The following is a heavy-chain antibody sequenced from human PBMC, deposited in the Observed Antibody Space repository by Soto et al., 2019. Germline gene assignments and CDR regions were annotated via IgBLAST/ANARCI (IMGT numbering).Heavy chain of an antibody. J-gene: IGHJ4*02. Sequence: EVQLLESGGGLVQPGGSLRLSCAASGFTFNNYAMGCVRQAPGKGLEWVSAITDSGDDTYYIDSVNGRFTISRDNSKSTLYLQMNSMRAEDTAIYYCAKLGSSSWSPHYYFDYWGQGTLVTVSS. CDR2: ITDSGDDT. V-gene: IGHV3-23*01. D-gene: IGHD2-2*01. CDR3: AKLGSSSWSPHYYFDY. CDR1: GFTFNNYA.